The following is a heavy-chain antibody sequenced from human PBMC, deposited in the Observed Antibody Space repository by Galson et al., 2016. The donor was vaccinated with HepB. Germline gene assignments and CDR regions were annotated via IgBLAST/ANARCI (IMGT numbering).Heavy chain of an antibody. CDR3: AIRRGSYSQDY. CDR2: ISTTDISI. CDR1: RFTFSDYY. D-gene: IGHD3-10*01. J-gene: IGHJ4*02. Sequence: SLRLSCAASRFTFSDYYMSWIRQAPGKGLEWLSYISTTDISIEYADSVKGRFTISRDNAKNLLYLQMNTLRVEDTAVYDCAIRRGSYSQDYWGQGTLVTVSS. V-gene: IGHV3-11*04.